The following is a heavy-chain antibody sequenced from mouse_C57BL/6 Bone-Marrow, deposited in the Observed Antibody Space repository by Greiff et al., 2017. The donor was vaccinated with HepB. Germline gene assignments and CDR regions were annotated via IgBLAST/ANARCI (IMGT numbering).Heavy chain of an antibody. CDR2: IYPSDSET. D-gene: IGHD2-4*01. J-gene: IGHJ2*01. CDR1: GYTFTSYW. Sequence: QVQLQQPGAELVRPGSSVKLSCKASGYTFTSYWMDWVKQRPGQGLEWIGNIYPSDSETHYNQKFKDKATLTVDKSSSTAYVPLSSLTSEDSAVYYCARDYYDFYFDYWGQGTTLTVSS. CDR3: ARDYYDFYFDY. V-gene: IGHV1-61*01.